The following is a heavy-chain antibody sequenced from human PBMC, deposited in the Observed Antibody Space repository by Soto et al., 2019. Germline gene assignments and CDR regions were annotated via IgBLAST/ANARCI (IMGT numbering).Heavy chain of an antibody. Sequence: EVQLVESGGGLVQPGGSLKLSCAASGFTFSGSAMHWVRQASGKGLEWVGRIRSKANSYATAYAASVKGRFTISRDDSKHTAYLQMNSLKTEDTAVYYCTSPSPTSAKTYGMDVWGQGTTVTVSS. J-gene: IGHJ6*02. V-gene: IGHV3-73*02. CDR2: IRSKANSYAT. CDR3: TSPSPTSAKTYGMDV. CDR1: GFTFSGSA. D-gene: IGHD5-12*01.